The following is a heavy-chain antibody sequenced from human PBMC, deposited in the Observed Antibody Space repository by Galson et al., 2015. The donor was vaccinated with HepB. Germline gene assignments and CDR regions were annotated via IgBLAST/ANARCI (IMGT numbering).Heavy chain of an antibody. CDR1: GFSFNKYA. D-gene: IGHD3-3*01. V-gene: IGHV7-4-1*02. CDR2: INTNSGNP. J-gene: IGHJ6*02. CDR3: ARDGGSGRFLDV. Sequence: SLKLSCKASGFSFNKYAMNWWRQAPGHGPEWMGWINTNSGNPTYAQGFTGRFVLSLDTSVSTAYLQINILKVEDSGVYYCARDGGSGRFLDVWGQGTTVTVSS.